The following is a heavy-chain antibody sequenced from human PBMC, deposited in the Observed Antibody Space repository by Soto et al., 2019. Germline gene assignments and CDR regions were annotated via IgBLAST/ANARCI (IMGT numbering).Heavy chain of an antibody. CDR3: ARGNYDFWNPGYYHYYYYYGMDV. J-gene: IGHJ6*02. V-gene: IGHV1-2*04. CDR2: INPNSGGT. CDR1: GYTFTIYY. Sequence: ASVKVSCKASGYTFTIYYMHWVRKAPEQGLEWMGWINPNSGGTNYAQKFQGWATMTRDTSISTAYMELSRLRSDDTAVYYCARGNYDFWNPGYYHYYYYYGMDVWGQGTTVTVSS. D-gene: IGHD3-3*01.